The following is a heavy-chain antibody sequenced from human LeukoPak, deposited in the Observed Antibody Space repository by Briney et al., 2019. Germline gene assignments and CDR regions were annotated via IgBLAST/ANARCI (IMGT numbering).Heavy chain of an antibody. CDR1: GGSISSYY. CDR2: IYTSGST. CDR3: ARDQLDFWSGYTYYYGMDV. J-gene: IGHJ6*02. D-gene: IGHD3-3*01. V-gene: IGHV4-4*07. Sequence: SETLSLTCTVSGGSISSYYWSWIRQPAGKGLEWIGRIYTSGSTNYNPSLESRVTMSVDTSKNQFSLKLSSVTAADTAVYYCARDQLDFWSGYTYYYGMDVWGQGTTVTVSS.